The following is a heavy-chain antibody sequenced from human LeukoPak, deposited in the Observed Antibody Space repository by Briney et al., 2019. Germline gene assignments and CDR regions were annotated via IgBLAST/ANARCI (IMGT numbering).Heavy chain of an antibody. Sequence: SETLSLTCTVSGGSISSYYWSWIRQPPGKGLEWIGYIYYSGSTNYNPSLKSRVTISVDTSKNQFSLKLSSVTAADTAVCYCARDQRRGDYVPYYYYGMDVWGQGTTVTVSS. CDR2: IYYSGST. V-gene: IGHV4-59*01. J-gene: IGHJ6*02. CDR3: ARDQRRGDYVPYYYYGMDV. CDR1: GGSISSYY. D-gene: IGHD4-17*01.